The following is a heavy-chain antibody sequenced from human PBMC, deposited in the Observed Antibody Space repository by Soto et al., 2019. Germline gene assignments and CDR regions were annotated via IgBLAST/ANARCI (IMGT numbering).Heavy chain of an antibody. CDR3: ARDQGSHPGD. D-gene: IGHD6-13*01. J-gene: IGHJ4*02. Sequence: QVQLQESCPGLVRPSGTVSLTCAVSGGSISSGNWWSWVRQPPGKGLEWIGEIHHSGSTNYNPSLKSRVTMSVVPSKNLFSLTLNSVTAADTAFYYCARDQGSHPGDWGQGTLVSVSS. CDR2: IHHSGST. CDR1: GGSISSGNW. V-gene: IGHV4-4*02.